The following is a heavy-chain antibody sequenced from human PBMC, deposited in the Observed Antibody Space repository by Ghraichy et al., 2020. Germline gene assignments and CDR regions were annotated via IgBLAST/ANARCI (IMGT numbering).Heavy chain of an antibody. J-gene: IGHJ5*02. CDR1: GFTFAAYG. D-gene: IGHD2-2*01. V-gene: IGHV3-23*01. CDR3: ARDPGYCRTSTCYAEGGWFDP. CDR2: ISGSGGNT. Sequence: GGSLRLSCSASGFTFAAYGMSWVRQAPGKGLEWVSTISGSGGNTHYADSVKGRFTISRDNSKNTLYLQMKSLTAEDTAVYYCARDPGYCRTSTCYAEGGWFDPWGQGTLVTVSS.